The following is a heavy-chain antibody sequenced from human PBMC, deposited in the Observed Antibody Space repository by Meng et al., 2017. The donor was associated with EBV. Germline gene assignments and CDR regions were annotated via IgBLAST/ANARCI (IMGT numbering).Heavy chain of an antibody. CDR3: ARDGRLYDTPSPFYY. CDR2: ISAYNCNT. J-gene: IGHJ4*02. Sequence: LVQYEADVNKPGVPVQISCKTSCDTFTSNGVSCLERAPRQGRDWMGWISAYNCNTNYEQKLQRRGTMTTDTSTSKAYFELRSLRSDDTAVYYYARDGRLYDTPSPFYYWGQGALVTVSS. D-gene: IGHD3-22*01. V-gene: IGHV1-18*01. CDR1: CDTFTSNG.